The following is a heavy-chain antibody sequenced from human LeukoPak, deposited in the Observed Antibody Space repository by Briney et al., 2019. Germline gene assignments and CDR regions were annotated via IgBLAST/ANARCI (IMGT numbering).Heavy chain of an antibody. CDR2: INPNGGTT. CDR3: ARVGGSTVTTPYYFDY. D-gene: IGHD4-17*01. CDR1: GYTFSNYY. Sequence: ASVKVSCKASGYTFSNYYMYWVRQAPGQGLEWMGIINPNGGTTSYAQKFQGRITVTRDTSTSTAYMELSSLRSEDTAVYYCARVGGSTVTTPYYFDYWGQGTPVTVSS. J-gene: IGHJ4*02. V-gene: IGHV1-46*03.